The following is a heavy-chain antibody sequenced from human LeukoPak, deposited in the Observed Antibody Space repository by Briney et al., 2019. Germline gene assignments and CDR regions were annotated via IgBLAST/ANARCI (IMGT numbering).Heavy chain of an antibody. D-gene: IGHD2-2*01. CDR2: IYYSGST. CDR1: GDSISSYY. Sequence: PSETLSLTCTVSGDSISSYYWGWIRQPPGKGLEWIGSIYYSGSTYYNPSLKSRVTISVDTSKNQFSLKLSSVTAADTAVYYCARDTSGYCSSTSCYADYFDYWGQGTLVTVSS. J-gene: IGHJ4*02. V-gene: IGHV4-39*07. CDR3: ARDTSGYCSSTSCYADYFDY.